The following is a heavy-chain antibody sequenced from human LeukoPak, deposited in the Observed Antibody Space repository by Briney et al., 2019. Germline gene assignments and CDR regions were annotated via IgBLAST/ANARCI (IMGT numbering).Heavy chain of an antibody. CDR3: ARVRPGYYCDY. J-gene: IGHJ4*02. V-gene: IGHV3-21*05. CDR2: ISKNSDDI. CDR1: GFTFSIYS. Sequence: AGGSLSLSCAASGFTFSIYSMNWVGQAPGKGLEWVSYISKNSDDIYNADSVRGRFTISRDNAKNSLYLQMNSLRAEDTAVYYCARVRPGYYCDYWGQGILVTVSS.